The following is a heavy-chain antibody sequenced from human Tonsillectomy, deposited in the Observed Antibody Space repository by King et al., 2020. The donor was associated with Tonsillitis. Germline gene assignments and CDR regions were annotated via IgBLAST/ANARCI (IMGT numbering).Heavy chain of an antibody. J-gene: IGHJ3*02. D-gene: IGHD6-13*01. V-gene: IGHV2-26*01. CDR1: GFSLSNARMG. CDR2: IFSNDEK. Sequence: TLKESGPVLVKPPETLTLTCTVSGFSLSNARMGVSWIRQPPGKALEWLAHIFSNDEKSYITSLKSRLTISKDTSKSQVVLTMTNMDPVDTATYYCARRAGYSSSWYYAFDIWGQGTMVTVSS. CDR3: ARRAGYSSSWYYAFDI.